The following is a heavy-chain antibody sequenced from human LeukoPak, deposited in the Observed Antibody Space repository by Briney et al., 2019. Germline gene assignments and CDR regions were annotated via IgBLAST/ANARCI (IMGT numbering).Heavy chain of an antibody. CDR2: IYCDDDK. D-gene: IGHD1-20*01. CDR3: AHGGVTGTKY. V-gene: IGHV2-5*02. CDR1: GFSLSTNGPG. J-gene: IGHJ4*02. Sequence: SGPTLVKPTQTLTLTCTFSGFSLSTNGPGVGRIRQPPVKSLEWLALIYCDDDKRYSPSLKTRLSITKDTSKNQVVLTMTNMGPVDTATYYCAHGGVTGTKYWGQGTLVTVS.